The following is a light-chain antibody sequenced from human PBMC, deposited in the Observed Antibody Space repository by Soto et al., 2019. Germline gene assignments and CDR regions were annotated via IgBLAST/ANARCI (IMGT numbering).Light chain of an antibody. Sequence: AIQMTQSPSSLSASVGDRVTITCRASQAIRNNLGWYQQKPGKAPKLLIYAASSLQSGVPSRFSRSESGTDSTLTNSSPQPEDFATYYYQQDYSYPRSFGQGTKVEIK. J-gene: IGKJ1*01. CDR2: AAS. CDR3: QQDYSYPRS. CDR1: QAIRNN. V-gene: IGKV1-6*01.